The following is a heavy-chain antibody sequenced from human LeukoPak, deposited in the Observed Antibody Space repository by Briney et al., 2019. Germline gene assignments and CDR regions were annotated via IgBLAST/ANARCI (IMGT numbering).Heavy chain of an antibody. V-gene: IGHV3-30*03. CDR1: VFTFSSYC. J-gene: IGHJ4*02. Sequence: GGSLRLSCAASVFTFSSYCMHWVRQAPGKGLEWVAVISYDGSNKYYADSVKGRFTISRDNSKNTLYLQMNSLRAEDTAVYYCATQGSTVTLDYWGQGTLVTVSS. CDR2: ISYDGSNK. CDR3: ATQGSTVTLDY. D-gene: IGHD4-17*01.